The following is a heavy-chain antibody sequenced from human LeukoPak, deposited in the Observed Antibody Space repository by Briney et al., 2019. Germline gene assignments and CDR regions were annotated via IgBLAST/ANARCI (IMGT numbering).Heavy chain of an antibody. D-gene: IGHD3-3*01. V-gene: IGHV4-34*01. J-gene: IGHJ6*03. CDR1: GGSFSGCY. CDR3: ARGRGHYDFWSGYYLYYYYMDV. CDR2: INHSGST. Sequence: PSETLSLTCAVYGGSFSGCYWSWIRQPPGKGLEWIGEINHSGSTNYNPSLKSRVTISVDTSKNQFSLKLSSVTAADTAVYYCARGRGHYDFWSGYYLYYYYMDVWGKGTTVTVSS.